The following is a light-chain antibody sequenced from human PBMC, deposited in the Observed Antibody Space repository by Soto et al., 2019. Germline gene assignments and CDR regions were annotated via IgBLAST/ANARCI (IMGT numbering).Light chain of an antibody. CDR3: QQSYSVPLT. V-gene: IGKV1-39*01. Sequence: DIQMTQSPSSLSPSVGDRVTISCRASQAIGSYLNWYQHKPGKAPKLLIYAASFLQGGVPSRFSGSGSGTDFTLTISSLQPEDFATYYCQQSYSVPLTFGQGTKLDIK. CDR1: QAIGSY. CDR2: AAS. J-gene: IGKJ2*01.